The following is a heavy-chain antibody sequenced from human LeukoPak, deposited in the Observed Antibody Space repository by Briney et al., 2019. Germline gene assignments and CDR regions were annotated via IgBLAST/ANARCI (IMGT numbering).Heavy chain of an antibody. CDR3: ARVKWWGGGCSYGYKLWGYDY. V-gene: IGHV3-20*04. D-gene: IGHD5-18*01. Sequence: PGGSLRLSCAASGFTFDDYGMSWVRQAPGKGLEWVSGINWNGGSTGYADSVKGQFTISRDNAKNSLYLQMNSLRAEDTALYYCARVKWWGGGCSYGYKLWGYDYWGQGTLVTVSS. CDR2: INWNGGST. CDR1: GFTFDDYG. J-gene: IGHJ4*02.